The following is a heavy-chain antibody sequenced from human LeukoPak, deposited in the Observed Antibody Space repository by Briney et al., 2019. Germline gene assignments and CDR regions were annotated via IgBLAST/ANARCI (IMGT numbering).Heavy chain of an antibody. J-gene: IGHJ4*02. Sequence: GRSLRPSCAASGFTFSGYAMHWVRQAPGKGLEWVSGIGAGGENTDYADSVKGRFTISRDNSKNTLYLQVNSLRAEDTAAYYCAKNEGSSSARRFDYWGQGTLVTVSS. CDR1: GFTFSGYA. D-gene: IGHD6-19*01. V-gene: IGHV3-23*01. CDR2: IGAGGENT. CDR3: AKNEGSSSARRFDY.